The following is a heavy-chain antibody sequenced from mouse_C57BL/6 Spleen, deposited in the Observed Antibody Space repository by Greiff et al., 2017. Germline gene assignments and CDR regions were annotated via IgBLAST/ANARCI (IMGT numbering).Heavy chain of an antibody. D-gene: IGHD2-1*01. Sequence: EVQGVESGEGLVKPGGSLKLSCAASGFTFSSYAMSWVRQTPEKRLEWVAYISSGGDYIYYADTVKGRFTISRDNARNTLYLQMSSLKSEDTAMYYCTRDGDGNYGDAMDYWGQGTSVTVSS. J-gene: IGHJ4*01. CDR1: GFTFSSYA. CDR3: TRDGDGNYGDAMDY. V-gene: IGHV5-9-1*02. CDR2: ISSGGDYI.